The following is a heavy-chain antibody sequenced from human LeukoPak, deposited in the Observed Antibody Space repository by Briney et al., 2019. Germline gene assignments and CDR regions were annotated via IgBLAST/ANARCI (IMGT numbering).Heavy chain of an antibody. J-gene: IGHJ4*02. CDR1: GYTFTGYY. V-gene: IGHV1-2*02. CDR2: INPNSGDS. D-gene: IGHD2-2*02. CDR3: AILYPPVLH. Sequence: ASVKVSCKASGYTFTGYYLHWVRQAPGQGLEWMGWINPNSGDSNYAQIFQGRVTMTEDTSTDTAYMELSSLRSEDTAVYYCAILYPPVLHWGQGTLVTVSS.